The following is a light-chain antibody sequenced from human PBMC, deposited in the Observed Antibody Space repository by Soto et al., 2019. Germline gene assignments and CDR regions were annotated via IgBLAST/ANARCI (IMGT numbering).Light chain of an antibody. CDR2: GAS. CDR1: QSVSSN. V-gene: IGKV3-15*01. Sequence: EIVLTQSPATLSLSPGERATLSCRASQSVSSNLAWYQQKPGQAPRLLIYGASTRATGIPARFSGSGSGTEFTLTISSLQSEDFAVYYCQQYNNRPQTFGQGTKVDIK. CDR3: QQYNNRPQT. J-gene: IGKJ1*01.